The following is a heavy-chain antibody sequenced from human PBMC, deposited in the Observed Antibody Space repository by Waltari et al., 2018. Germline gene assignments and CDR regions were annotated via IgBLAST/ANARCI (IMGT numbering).Heavy chain of an antibody. CDR1: GGTFSSYA. CDR2: IIPIFGTA. Sequence: QVQLVQSGAEVKKPGSSVKVSCKASGGTFSSYAISWVRQAPGQGLEWMGGIIPIFGTANYAQKVEGSDAITASEATSTAKMGLSSRGYEEAAGYDCAGGGWGVRKQQLGAFDIWGQGTMVTVSS. CDR3: AGGGWGVRKQQLGAFDI. J-gene: IGHJ3*02. D-gene: IGHD6-13*01. V-gene: IGHV1-69*01.